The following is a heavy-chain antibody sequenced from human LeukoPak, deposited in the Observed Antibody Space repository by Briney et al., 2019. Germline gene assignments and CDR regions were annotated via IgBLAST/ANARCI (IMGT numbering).Heavy chain of an antibody. CDR2: ISSSGSTI. CDR3: ASLSHPYYYDSSGYYHEGYCYYGMDV. V-gene: IGHV3-48*03. D-gene: IGHD3-22*01. J-gene: IGHJ6*02. Sequence: HPGGSLRLSCAASGFTFSSYEMNWVRQAPGKGLEWVSYISSSGSTIYYADSVKGRFTISRDNAKNSLYLQMNSLRAEDTAVYYCASLSHPYYYDSSGYYHEGYCYYGMDVWGQGTTVTVSS. CDR1: GFTFSSYE.